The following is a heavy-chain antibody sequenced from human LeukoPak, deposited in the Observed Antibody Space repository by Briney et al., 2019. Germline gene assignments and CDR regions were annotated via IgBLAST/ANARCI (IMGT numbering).Heavy chain of an antibody. CDR2: IYYSGST. Sequence: PSETLSLTCTVSGGSISSYYWSWIRQPPGKGLEWIGYIYYSGSTNYNPSLKSRVTTSVDTSKNQFSLKLSSVTAADTAVYYCATNRGRAYYFDYWGQGTLVTVSS. CDR1: GGSISSYY. J-gene: IGHJ4*02. V-gene: IGHV4-59*12. CDR3: ATNRGRAYYFDY. D-gene: IGHD7-27*01.